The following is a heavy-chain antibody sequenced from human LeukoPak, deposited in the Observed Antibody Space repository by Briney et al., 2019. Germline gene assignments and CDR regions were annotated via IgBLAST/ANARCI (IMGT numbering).Heavy chain of an antibody. V-gene: IGHV1-18*04. CDR2: ISAYNGDT. Sequence: ASVKVSCKASGYTFTGYYMHWVRQAPGQGLEWMGWISAYNGDTHYAQKFQGRVTMTTDTSTSTAYMELRSLRSDDTAMYYCARRGGKNYGDYLLYYYYMDVWGKGTTVTVSS. CDR3: ARRGGKNYGDYLLYYYYMDV. D-gene: IGHD4-17*01. CDR1: GYTFTGYY. J-gene: IGHJ6*03.